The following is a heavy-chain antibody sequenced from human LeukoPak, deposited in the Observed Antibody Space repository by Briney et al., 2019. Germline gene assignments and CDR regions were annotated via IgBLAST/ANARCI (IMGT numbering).Heavy chain of an antibody. CDR2: IYYSGST. D-gene: IGHD1-1*01. J-gene: IGHJ4*02. CDR1: GGSISIGGYY. Sequence: SQTLSLTCTISGGSISIGGYYWSGIRQHPREALEWIGYIYYSGSTYYNPSLKSRVTMSVDTSKNQFSMKLRSVTAADTAVYYCARYKVGYFDYWGQGTRVTVSS. CDR3: ARYKVGYFDY. V-gene: IGHV4-31*03.